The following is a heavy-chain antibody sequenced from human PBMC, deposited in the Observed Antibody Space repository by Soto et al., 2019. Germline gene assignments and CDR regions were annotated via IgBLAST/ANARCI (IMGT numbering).Heavy chain of an antibody. J-gene: IGHJ4*01. V-gene: IGHV3-23*01. D-gene: IGHD5-18*01. CDR2: IDSSGGST. CDR1: GFTFSSYA. CDR3: ARRLPAATVTYIDS. Sequence: GGSLRLSCAASGFTFSSYAMGWVRQAPGKGLEWVSSIDSSGGSTYYADSVKGRFTMSRDKSKNTLYLQMNSLRAEDTAVYYCARRLPAATVTYIDSWGQGPLVAVSS.